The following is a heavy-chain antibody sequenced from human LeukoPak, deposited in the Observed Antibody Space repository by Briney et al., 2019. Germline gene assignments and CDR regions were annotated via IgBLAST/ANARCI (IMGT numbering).Heavy chain of an antibody. CDR1: GFTFSSYG. D-gene: IGHD3-3*01. V-gene: IGHV3-30*18. CDR3: AKDARYYDFWNDYTYYFDY. CDR2: ISYDGSNK. J-gene: IGHJ4*02. Sequence: GGSLRLSCAASGFTFSSYGMHWVRQAPGKGLEWVAVISYDGSNKYYADSVKGRFTISRDNSKNTLYLQMNSLRAEDTAVYYCAKDARYYDFWNDYTYYFDYWGQGTLVTVSS.